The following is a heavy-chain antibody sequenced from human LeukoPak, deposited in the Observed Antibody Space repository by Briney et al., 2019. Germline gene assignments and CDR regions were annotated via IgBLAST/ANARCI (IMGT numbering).Heavy chain of an antibody. CDR2: IYYTGNT. CDR1: GDSIIGYY. D-gene: IGHD3-9*01. V-gene: IGHV4-59*04. Sequence: PSETLSLTCSVSGDSIIGYYWGWIRQPPGKGLEWIGNIYYTGNTYYNSSLKSRVTISLDTSKNQFSLKVISMTAADTAVYYCAGGRKNYDILTGYPYYYYYYMDVWGKGTTVTISS. J-gene: IGHJ6*03. CDR3: AGGRKNYDILTGYPYYYYYYMDV.